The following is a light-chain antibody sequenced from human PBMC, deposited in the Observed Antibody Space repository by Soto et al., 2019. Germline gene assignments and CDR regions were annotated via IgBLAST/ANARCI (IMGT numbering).Light chain of an antibody. CDR2: EVT. J-gene: IGLJ3*02. Sequence: QSVLTQPASVSGSPGQSITISCTGTSSDVGGYNYVSWYQQHPGEAPKLMIYEVTSRPSGVSNRFSASKSGNTASLTISGLQAADEADYYCTSYTSSTTWVFGGGTKLTVL. CDR1: SSDVGGYNY. CDR3: TSYTSSTTWV. V-gene: IGLV2-14*01.